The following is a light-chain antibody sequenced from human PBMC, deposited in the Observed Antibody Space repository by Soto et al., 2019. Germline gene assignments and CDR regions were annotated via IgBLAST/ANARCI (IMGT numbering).Light chain of an antibody. J-gene: IGLJ2*01. V-gene: IGLV2-14*01. CDR3: SSYSSSSKIL. CDR2: EIY. CDR1: STDVGGCIY. Sequence: QSALTQPASVSGSLGQSITLSCTGTSTDVGGCIYVSWYQQYPGKAPKLIIFEIYNRPSGVSDRFSGSRSGNTASLTISSLQTEDEADYYCSSYSSSSKILFGGGTKLTVL.